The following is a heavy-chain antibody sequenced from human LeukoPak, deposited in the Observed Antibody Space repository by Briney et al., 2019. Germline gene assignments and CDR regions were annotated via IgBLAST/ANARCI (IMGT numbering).Heavy chain of an antibody. J-gene: IGHJ6*02. D-gene: IGHD4-17*01. V-gene: IGHV3-13*01. CDR1: GFILTDYD. Sequence: GGSLRLSWAASGFILTDYDMHWVRKTAGKGLEWVSTIRSADDTYYSASVKGRFTISRENAKNSLYLQMNSLTAGDTAVYYCARDRPPDYGDYGYYFAVDVWGQGTTVTVSS. CDR3: ARDRPPDYGDYGYYFAVDV. CDR2: IRSADDT.